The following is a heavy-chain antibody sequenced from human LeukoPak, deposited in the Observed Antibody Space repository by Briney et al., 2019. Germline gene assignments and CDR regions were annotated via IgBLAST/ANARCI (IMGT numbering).Heavy chain of an antibody. CDR1: GGSISNSDSY. V-gene: IGHV4-39*01. Sequence: PSETLSLTCTVSGGSISNSDSYWAWIRQPPGKGLEWIGSIYYSGSTYYSPSLISRVTISVDTSKSQFSLELSSMTAADTAVYYCARRSRWGGSFDYWGQGTLLTLSS. CDR2: IYYSGST. J-gene: IGHJ4*02. D-gene: IGHD4-23*01. CDR3: ARRSRWGGSFDY.